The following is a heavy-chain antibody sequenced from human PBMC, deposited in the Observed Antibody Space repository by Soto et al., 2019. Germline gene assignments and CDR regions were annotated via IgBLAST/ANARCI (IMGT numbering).Heavy chain of an antibody. V-gene: IGHV3-30-3*01. D-gene: IGHD1-26*01. Sequence: GGSLRVSCAASGFTFSSYAMHWVRQAPGKGLEWVAVISYDGSNKYYADSVKGRFTISRDNSKNTLYLQMNSLRAEDTAVYYCARDGKGSPALNYYYGMDVWGQGTTVTVSS. CDR1: GFTFSSYA. CDR3: ARDGKGSPALNYYYGMDV. CDR2: ISYDGSNK. J-gene: IGHJ6*02.